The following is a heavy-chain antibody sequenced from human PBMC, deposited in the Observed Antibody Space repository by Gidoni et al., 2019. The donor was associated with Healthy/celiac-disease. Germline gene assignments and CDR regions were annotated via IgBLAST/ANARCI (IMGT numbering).Heavy chain of an antibody. CDR3: ARDPSLYASGSIDF. D-gene: IGHD6-19*01. CDR2: INNEGSST. J-gene: IGHJ4*02. Sequence: EVQLVESGGGLVQPGGSLRLSCVASGFTFSSYWMHWVRQAPGKGLVWVSHINNEGSSTNYADSVKGRFTISRDNAKNTLYLQMDSLRAEDTALYYCARDPSLYASGSIDFWGQGTLVTVSS. V-gene: IGHV3-74*01. CDR1: GFTFSSYW.